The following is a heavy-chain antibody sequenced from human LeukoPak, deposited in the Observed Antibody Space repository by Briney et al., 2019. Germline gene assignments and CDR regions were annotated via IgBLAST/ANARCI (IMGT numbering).Heavy chain of an antibody. Sequence: GGSLRLSCAASGFTFSSYAMHWVRQAPGKGLEWVAVISYDGSNKYYADSVKGRFTIFRDNSKNTLYLQMNSLRAEDTAVYYCARDVGGVTDTPSLLDYWGQGTLVTVSS. J-gene: IGHJ4*02. CDR2: ISYDGSNK. D-gene: IGHD2-21*02. V-gene: IGHV3-30*04. CDR3: ARDVGGVTDTPSLLDY. CDR1: GFTFSSYA.